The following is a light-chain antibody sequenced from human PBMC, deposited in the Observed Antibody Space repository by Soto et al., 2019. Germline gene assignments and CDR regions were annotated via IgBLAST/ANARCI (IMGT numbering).Light chain of an antibody. J-gene: IGKJ1*01. CDR1: QGISDY. V-gene: IGKV1-27*01. CDR2: AAS. Sequence: DIQMTQSPSSLSASVGDRVTITCRASQGISDYLAWYQQKPGKVPKLLIYAASTLQSGVPYRFSGSGYGTDFTLTISSMQPEDVATYSCQRYDTVPRTFGQGTKVEIK. CDR3: QRYDTVPRT.